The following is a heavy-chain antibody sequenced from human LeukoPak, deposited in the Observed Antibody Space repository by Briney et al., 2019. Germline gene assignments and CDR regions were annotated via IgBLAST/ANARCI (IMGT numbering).Heavy chain of an antibody. CDR2: ISYSGST. V-gene: IGHV4-31*03. CDR3: ARVRGYSYGELDY. CDR1: GGSLSSGGYY. J-gene: IGHJ4*02. D-gene: IGHD5-18*01. Sequence: SETLSLTCTVSGGSLSSGGYYWTWIRKHPGKGLEWIGHISYSGSTYYNPSLNSRVTISGGTSKSQFSLKLSSVTAADTAVYYCARVRGYSYGELDYWGQGTLVTVSS.